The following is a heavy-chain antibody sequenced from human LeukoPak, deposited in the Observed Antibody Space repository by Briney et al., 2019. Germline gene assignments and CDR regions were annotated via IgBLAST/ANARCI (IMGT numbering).Heavy chain of an antibody. CDR3: AKDRADYGDPTVLDY. CDR2: IWYAGSNK. CDR1: GFTFSSYG. D-gene: IGHD4-17*01. J-gene: IGHJ4*02. V-gene: IGHV3-33*06. Sequence: GGSLRLSCAASGFTFSSYGMTWVRQAPGKGLEWVAVIWYAGSNKYYADSVKVRFTISRDNSKNTLYLQMNSLRAEDTAVYYCAKDRADYGDPTVLDYWGQGTLVTVSS.